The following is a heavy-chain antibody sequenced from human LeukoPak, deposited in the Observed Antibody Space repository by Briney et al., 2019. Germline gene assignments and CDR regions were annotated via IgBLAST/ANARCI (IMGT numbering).Heavy chain of an antibody. Sequence: GGSLRLSCAASGFTFSSYAMHWVRQAPGKGLEWVAVISYDGSNKYYADSVKGRFTISRDNSKNTLYLQMNSLRAEDTAVYYCARDLTVASPELYYYYYGMDVWGQGTTVTVSS. CDR2: ISYDGSNK. V-gene: IGHV3-30-3*01. CDR1: GFTFSSYA. J-gene: IGHJ6*02. CDR3: ARDLTVASPELYYYYYGMDV. D-gene: IGHD5-12*01.